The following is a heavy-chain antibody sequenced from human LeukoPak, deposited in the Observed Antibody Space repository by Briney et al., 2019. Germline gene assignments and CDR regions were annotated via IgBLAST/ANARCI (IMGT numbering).Heavy chain of an antibody. CDR1: GFTFSSYN. CDR2: IRYDGSNK. D-gene: IGHD2-2*01. CDR3: AKDSGIVVVPAAMDAFDI. J-gene: IGHJ3*02. Sequence: GGSLRLSCAASGFTFSSYNMNWVRQAPGKGLEWVAFIRYDGSNKYYADSVKGRFTISRDNSKNTLYLQMNSLRAEDTAVYYCAKDSGIVVVPAAMDAFDIWGQGTMVTVSS. V-gene: IGHV3-30*02.